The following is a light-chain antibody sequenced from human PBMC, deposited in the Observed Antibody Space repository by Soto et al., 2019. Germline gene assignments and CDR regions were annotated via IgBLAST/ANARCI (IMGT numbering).Light chain of an antibody. CDR3: QQYNKWPRT. CDR1: QSIGSY. J-gene: IGKJ1*01. V-gene: IGKV3-15*01. CDR2: GAS. Sequence: EIVMTQSPATLSVSPGERATLSCRASQSIGSYLAWYQQQPGQAPRLLIYGASTRANGFPARFSGSGSGTEFTLTISSLQSEDFAVYYCQQYNKWPRTFGQGTKVETK.